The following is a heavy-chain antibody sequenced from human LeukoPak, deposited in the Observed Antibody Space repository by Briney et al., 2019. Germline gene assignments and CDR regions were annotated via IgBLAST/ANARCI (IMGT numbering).Heavy chain of an antibody. CDR3: ARAGNSYDTGYYFDY. CDR2: VYYSGNT. J-gene: IGHJ4*02. CDR1: GGSISGYY. V-gene: IGHV4-59*12. Sequence: SETLSLSCTVSGGSISGYYWSWIRQPPGKGLEWIGYVYYSGNTYYNPSLKSRVTISLDTSKKQFSLKVTSVTAADTAVYYCARAGNSYDTGYYFDYWGQGTLVTVSS. D-gene: IGHD3-16*01.